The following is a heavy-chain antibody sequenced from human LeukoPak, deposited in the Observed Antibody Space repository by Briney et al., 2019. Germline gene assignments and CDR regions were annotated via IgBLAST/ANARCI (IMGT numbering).Heavy chain of an antibody. D-gene: IGHD3-10*01. J-gene: IGHJ4*02. Sequence: SETLSLTCTVSGGSISSGGYYWSWLRQHPGTGLEWIGYIYYSGSTYYNPSLKSRVTISVDTSKSQFSLKLTSVSAADTAVYYCARRSDYSGSGSYYYFDYWGQGILVTVSS. V-gene: IGHV4-31*03. CDR1: GGSISSGGYY. CDR2: IYYSGST. CDR3: ARRSDYSGSGSYYYFDY.